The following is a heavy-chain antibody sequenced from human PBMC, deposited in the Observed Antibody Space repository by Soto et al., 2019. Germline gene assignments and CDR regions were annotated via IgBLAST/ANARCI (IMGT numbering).Heavy chain of an antibody. J-gene: IGHJ4*01. D-gene: IGHD3-10*01. Sequence: QITLKESGPTLVRPTQTLTLTCTFSGFSLTTSGVGVGWIRQPPGKALEWLAVIYWDDDKRYSSSLKSRLTITKETSKNQVVLTITNMDPVDTATYYCAHHPYYGLGSYSFDYWGHGTLVTVSS. CDR1: GFSLTTSGVG. CDR3: AHHPYYGLGSYSFDY. CDR2: IYWDDDK. V-gene: IGHV2-5*02.